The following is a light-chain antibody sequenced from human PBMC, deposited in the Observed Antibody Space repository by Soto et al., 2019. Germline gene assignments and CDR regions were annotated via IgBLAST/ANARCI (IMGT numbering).Light chain of an antibody. CDR2: DVS. CDR3: SSYTSSTILVV. V-gene: IGLV2-14*03. J-gene: IGLJ2*01. CDR1: SSDVGEYVY. Sequence: QSALTQPASVSGSPGQAITISCTGTSSDVGEYVYVSWYQQHPGKAPKLMIYDVSNRPSGVSNRFSGSKSGNTASLTISGLRAEDEAEYYCSSYTSSTILVVFGGGTKLTVL.